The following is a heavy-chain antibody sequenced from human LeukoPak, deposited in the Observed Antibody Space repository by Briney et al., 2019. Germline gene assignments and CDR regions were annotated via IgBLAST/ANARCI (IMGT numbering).Heavy chain of an antibody. CDR1: GFTFSIYS. D-gene: IGHD2-8*02. V-gene: IGHV3-21*01. Sequence: GGSLRLSCTTSGFTFSIYSMNWVRQAPGRGLEWVSSISIWSNYIYYADSVKGRFTVSRDNAQNSLFLQMNSLRVEDTAVYYCATGRYCTGDTCNERVDYWGQGTLVTVSS. CDR2: ISIWSNYI. CDR3: ATGRYCTGDTCNERVDY. J-gene: IGHJ4*02.